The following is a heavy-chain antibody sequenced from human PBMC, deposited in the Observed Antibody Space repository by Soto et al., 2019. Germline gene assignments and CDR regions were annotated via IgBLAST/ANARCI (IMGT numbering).Heavy chain of an antibody. CDR3: AKKVNSGPGSQYFDY. CDR2: IYSAGNT. V-gene: IGHV3-53*01. Sequence: GGSLRLSCAASGLTVSTNYMSWVRQAPGKGLEWVSVIYSAGNTYYADSVKGRFTISRDTSKNTLFLQMNSLRAEDTAIYYCAKKVNSGPGSQYFDYWGQGTLVTVSS. J-gene: IGHJ4*02. D-gene: IGHD3-10*01. CDR1: GLTVSTNY.